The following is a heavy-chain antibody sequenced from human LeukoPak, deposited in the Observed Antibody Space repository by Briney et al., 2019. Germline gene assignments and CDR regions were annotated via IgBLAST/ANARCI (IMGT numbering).Heavy chain of an antibody. D-gene: IGHD4-17*01. CDR3: ARSGSYYGDYKVDYYYGMDV. J-gene: IGHJ6*02. Sequence: SETLSLTCTVSGGSIRSSYYYWGWIRQPPGKGLEWIGSIYDSGSTYYNPSLKSRVTISVDTSKNQFSLKLSSVTAADTAVYYCARSGSYYGDYKVDYYYGMDVWGQGTTVTVSS. V-gene: IGHV4-39*07. CDR1: GGSIRSSYYY. CDR2: IYDSGST.